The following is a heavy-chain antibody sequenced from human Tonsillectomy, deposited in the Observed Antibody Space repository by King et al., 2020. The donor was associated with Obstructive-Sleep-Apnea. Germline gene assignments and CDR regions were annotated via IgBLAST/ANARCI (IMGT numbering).Heavy chain of an antibody. CDR1: GHTFTGDY. J-gene: IGHJ6*02. Sequence: QLVQSGAEVKEPGASVKVSCKASGHTFTGDYMYWVRQAPGQGLEWMGWINPNSGGTNYAQNSQGRVTMTRDTSFSTVYMELSRLRSDDTAVYYCARGNYGMDVWGQGTTVTVSS. V-gene: IGHV1-2*02. CDR2: INPNSGGT. CDR3: ARGNYGMDV.